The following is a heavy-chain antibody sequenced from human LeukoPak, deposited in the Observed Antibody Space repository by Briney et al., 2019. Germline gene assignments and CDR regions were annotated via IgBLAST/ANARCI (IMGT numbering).Heavy chain of an antibody. CDR2: MNPNSGNT. CDR3: ARVNIAVAGLDY. D-gene: IGHD6-19*01. Sequence: ASVKVSCKASGYTFTKYEINWVRQASGQGLEWMGWMNPNSGNTVYAQKFQGRVTITRDTSIRTAYMELSSLRSDDTAVYYCARVNIAVAGLDYWGQGTLVTVSS. J-gene: IGHJ4*02. CDR1: GYTFTKYE. V-gene: IGHV1-8*03.